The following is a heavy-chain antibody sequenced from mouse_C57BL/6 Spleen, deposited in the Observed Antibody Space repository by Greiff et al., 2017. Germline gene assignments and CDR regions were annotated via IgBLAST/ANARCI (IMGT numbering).Heavy chain of an antibody. CDR3: ARGAHSSGWYYFDY. V-gene: IGHV1-9*01. CDR1: GYTFTGYW. Sequence: QVQLKQSGAELMKPGASVKLSCKATGYTFTGYWIEWVKQRPGHGLEWIGEILPGSGSTNYNEKVKGKATFTADTSTNTAYMQLSSLTTEDSAIYYCARGAHSSGWYYFDYWGQGTTLTVSS. CDR2: ILPGSGST. D-gene: IGHD3-2*02. J-gene: IGHJ2*01.